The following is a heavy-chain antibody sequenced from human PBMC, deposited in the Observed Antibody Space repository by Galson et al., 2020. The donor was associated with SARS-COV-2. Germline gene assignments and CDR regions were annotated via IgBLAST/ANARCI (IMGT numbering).Heavy chain of an antibody. V-gene: IGHV1-18*01. CDR3: ARAHYGGRDWCFDP. J-gene: IGHJ5*02. CDR2: INPYNADT. D-gene: IGHD2-8*02. Sequence: ASVKVSCKASGYTFTDNSVSWVRQAPGQGLEWMGWINPYNADTTLAQKFQGRVTMTTDTSTTTAFMELRSLKSDDTAVYYCARAHYGGRDWCFDPWGQGTLVTVSS. CDR1: GYTFTDNS.